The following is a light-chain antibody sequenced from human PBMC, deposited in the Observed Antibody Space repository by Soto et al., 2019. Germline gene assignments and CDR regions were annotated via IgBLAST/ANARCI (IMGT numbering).Light chain of an antibody. CDR3: SSYAGSNTHVV. V-gene: IGLV2-8*01. CDR2: EAS. CDR1: SRDVGGYNY. J-gene: IGLJ2*01. Sequence: QSALTQPPSASGSPGQSVTISCTGTSRDVGGYNYVSWYQQHPGKAPKLMIYEASKRPSGVPDRFSGSKSGNTASLTVSGLQAEDEADYYCSSYAGSNTHVVFGGRTKLTVL.